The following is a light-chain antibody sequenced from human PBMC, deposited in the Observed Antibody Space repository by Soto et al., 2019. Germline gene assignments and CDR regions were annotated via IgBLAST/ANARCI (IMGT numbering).Light chain of an antibody. V-gene: IGLV2-14*01. Sequence: QSALIQPASVSGSPGQSITISCTGTSSDVGYYNYVSWFQQHPGKAPKLMISEVVNRPSGVSIRFSGSKSGDTASLTITGLQAEDEADYYCSSYAAGSIYVFGTGTKVTV. CDR1: SSDVGYYNY. J-gene: IGLJ1*01. CDR2: EVV. CDR3: SSYAAGSIYV.